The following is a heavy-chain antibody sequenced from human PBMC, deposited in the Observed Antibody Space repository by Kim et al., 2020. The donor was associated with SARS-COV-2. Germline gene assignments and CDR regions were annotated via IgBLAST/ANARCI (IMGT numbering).Heavy chain of an antibody. J-gene: IGHJ4*02. D-gene: IGHD3-22*01. CDR2: LSGSGGNT. CDR3: AKVVDTSGYYYWGH. CDR1: GFTFTNYA. V-gene: IGHV3-23*01. Sequence: GGSLRLSCAASGFTFTNYAMSWVRQAPGKGLEWVSGLSGSGGNTYYPDSVKGRFTISRDISKNTLYLQMNSLRAEDTAVYYCAKVVDTSGYYYWGHWSQGTLVTVSS.